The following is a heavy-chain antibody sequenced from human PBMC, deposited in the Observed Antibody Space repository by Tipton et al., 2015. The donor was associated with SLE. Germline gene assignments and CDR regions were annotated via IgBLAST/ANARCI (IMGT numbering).Heavy chain of an antibody. D-gene: IGHD3-22*01. J-gene: IGHJ6*04. V-gene: IGHV1-46*01. CDR2: INPSGGST. CDR3: ARELLPLYGMDV. CDR1: GYTFTSYY. Sequence: QSGAEVKKPGASVKVSCKASGYTFTSYYIHWVRQAPGQGLEWMGIINPSGGSTSYAQKFQGRVTMTRDTSTSTVYMELSSLRSEDTAVYYCARELLPLYGMDVWGEGTTVTVSS.